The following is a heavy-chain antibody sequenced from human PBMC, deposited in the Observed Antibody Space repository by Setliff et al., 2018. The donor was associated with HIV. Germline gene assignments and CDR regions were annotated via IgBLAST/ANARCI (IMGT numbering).Heavy chain of an antibody. CDR1: GGPISSGSHY. CDR2: IHSSGST. D-gene: IGHD5-18*01. V-gene: IGHV4-61*02. Sequence: LSLTCTVSGGPISSGSHYWSWIRQPAGKGLEWIGRIHSSGSTNYNPSLKSRVTTSVDTSKNQFTLKLKSVTAADTALYYCARLRGYFYGHGRYFDYWGQGTLVTVSS. J-gene: IGHJ4*02. CDR3: ARLRGYFYGHGRYFDY.